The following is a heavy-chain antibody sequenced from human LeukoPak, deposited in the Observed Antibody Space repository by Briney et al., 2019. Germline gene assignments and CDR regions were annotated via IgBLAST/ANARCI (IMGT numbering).Heavy chain of an antibody. V-gene: IGHV3-21*01. D-gene: IGHD3-16*02. CDR1: GFTFSSYS. J-gene: IGHJ3*02. CDR3: ARHPQLPALGELSLEGDDAFDI. CDR2: ISSSSSYI. Sequence: SGGSLRLSCAASGFTFSSYSMNWVRQAPGKGLEWVSSISSSSSYIYYADSVKGRFTISRDNAKNSLYLQMNSLRAEDTAVYYCARHPQLPALGELSLEGDDAFDIWGQGTMVTVSS.